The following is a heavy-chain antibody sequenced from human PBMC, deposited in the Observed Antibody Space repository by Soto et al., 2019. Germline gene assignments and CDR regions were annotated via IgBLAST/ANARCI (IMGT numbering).Heavy chain of an antibody. V-gene: IGHV1-69*12. D-gene: IGHD2-2*01. J-gene: IGHJ6*02. CDR3: ARHVPAAGYYYGMDV. CDR2: IIPIFGTA. Sequence: QVQLVQSGAEVKKPGSSVKVSCKASGGTFSSYAISWVRQAPGQGLEWIGGIIPIFGTANYAQKFEGRVTTPADESTSTAYMELSSLRSEDTAVYYCARHVPAAGYYYGMDVWGQGTTVTVSS. CDR1: GGTFSSYA.